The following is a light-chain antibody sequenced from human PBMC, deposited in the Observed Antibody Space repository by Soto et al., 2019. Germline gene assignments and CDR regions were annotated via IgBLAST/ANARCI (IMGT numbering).Light chain of an antibody. CDR1: SSDVGDYHY. Sequence: QSALTQPASVSGSPGQSITIPCTGTSSDVGDYHYVSWYQQHPGKAPKLMIYDVSYRPSGVSNRFAGSKSGDTASLTISGLQAEDDADYYCSSYTTSSTVLFGGGTKLTVL. CDR2: DVS. CDR3: SSYTTSSTVL. V-gene: IGLV2-14*03. J-gene: IGLJ2*01.